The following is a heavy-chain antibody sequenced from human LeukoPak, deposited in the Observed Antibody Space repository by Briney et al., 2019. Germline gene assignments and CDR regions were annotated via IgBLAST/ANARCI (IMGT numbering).Heavy chain of an antibody. Sequence: SQTLSLTCTVSGGSISSGSYYWSWIRQPAGKGLEWIGRIYTSGSTNYNPSLKSRVTISVDTSKNQFSLKLSSVTAADTAVYYCARQSSSWGQGTLVTVSS. CDR1: GGSISSGSYY. V-gene: IGHV4-61*02. CDR3: ARQSSS. J-gene: IGHJ5*02. D-gene: IGHD6-13*01. CDR2: IYTSGST.